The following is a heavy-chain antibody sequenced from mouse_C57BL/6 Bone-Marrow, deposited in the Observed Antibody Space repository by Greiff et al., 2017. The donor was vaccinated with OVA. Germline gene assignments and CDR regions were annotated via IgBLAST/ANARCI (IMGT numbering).Heavy chain of an antibody. V-gene: IGHV1-54*01. CDR3: ARRGPFDYDGD. Sequence: QVQLQQSGAELVRPGTSVKVSCKASGYAFTNYLIEWVKQRPGQGLEWIGVINPGSGGTNYNEKFKGKATLTADKSSSTAYMQLSSLTSEDSAVYFCARRGPFDYDGDWGQGTTLTVSS. CDR2: INPGSGGT. J-gene: IGHJ2*01. D-gene: IGHD2-4*01. CDR1: GYAFTNYL.